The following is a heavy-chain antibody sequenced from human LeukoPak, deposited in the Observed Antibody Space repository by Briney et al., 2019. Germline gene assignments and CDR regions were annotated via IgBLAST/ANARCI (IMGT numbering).Heavy chain of an antibody. J-gene: IGHJ4*02. CDR2: INPNSGGT. CDR3: ARRKIAARYFDY. Sequence: GASVKVSCKASGYTFTGYYMHWVRQAPGQGLEWMGWINPNSGGTNYAQKFQGRVTMTRNTSISTAYMELSSLRSEDTAVYYCARRKIAARYFDYWGQGTLVTVSS. CDR1: GYTFTGYY. V-gene: IGHV1-2*02. D-gene: IGHD6-6*01.